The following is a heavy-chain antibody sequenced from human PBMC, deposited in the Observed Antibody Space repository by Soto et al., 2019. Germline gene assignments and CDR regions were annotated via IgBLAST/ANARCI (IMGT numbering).Heavy chain of an antibody. J-gene: IGHJ6*02. D-gene: IGHD3-10*01. CDR2: ISSSSSYT. CDR1: GFTFSDYY. Sequence: GGSLRLSCAASGFTFSDYYMSWIRQAPGKGLEWVSYISSSSSYTNYADSVKGRFTISRDNAKNSLYLQMNSLRAEDTAVYYCARDHKPYYYGSGNYGMDVWGQGTTVTVSS. V-gene: IGHV3-11*05. CDR3: ARDHKPYYYGSGNYGMDV.